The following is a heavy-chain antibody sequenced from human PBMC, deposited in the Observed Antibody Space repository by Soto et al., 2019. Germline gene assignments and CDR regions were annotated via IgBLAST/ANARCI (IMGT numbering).Heavy chain of an antibody. D-gene: IGHD2-15*01. CDR3: ARPPFCSGGSCRFYYYYMDV. J-gene: IGHJ6*03. Sequence: QVQLVQSGAEVKKPGASVKVSCKASGYTFTSYAMHWVRQAPGQRLEWVGWINAGNGNTKYSQKFQGRVTITRDTSASTAYMELSSLRSEDTAVYYCARPPFCSGGSCRFYYYYMDVWGKGTTVTVSS. V-gene: IGHV1-3*01. CDR1: GYTFTSYA. CDR2: INAGNGNT.